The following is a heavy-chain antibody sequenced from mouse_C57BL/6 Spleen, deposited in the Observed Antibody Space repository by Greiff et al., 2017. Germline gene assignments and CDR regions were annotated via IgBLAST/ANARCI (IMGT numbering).Heavy chain of an antibody. Sequence: VQLQQSGPELVKPGASVKISCQASGYTFTDYYMNWVKQSHGKSLEWIGDINPNNGGTSSNQKFKGKATLTVDTSCSTAYMELRSLTSEDSAVYYCARSGIYYGNTAWFAYWGQGTLVTVAA. CDR1: GYTFTDYY. D-gene: IGHD2-1*01. CDR3: ARSGIYYGNTAWFAY. J-gene: IGHJ3*01. V-gene: IGHV1-26*01. CDR2: INPNNGGT.